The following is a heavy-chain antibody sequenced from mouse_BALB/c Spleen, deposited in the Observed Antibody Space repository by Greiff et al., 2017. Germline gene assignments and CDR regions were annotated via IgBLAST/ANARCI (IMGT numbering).Heavy chain of an antibody. V-gene: IGHV1-69*02. CDR3: ATLRRYYFDY. J-gene: IGHJ2*01. Sequence: VQLQQPGAELVKPGASVKLSCKASGYTFTSYWMHWVKQRPGQGLEWIGEIDPSDSYTNYNQKFKGKATLTVDKSSSTAYMQLSSLTSEDSAVYYCATLRRYYFDYWGQGTTLTVSS. CDR2: IDPSDSYT. CDR1: GYTFTSYW. D-gene: IGHD1-1*01.